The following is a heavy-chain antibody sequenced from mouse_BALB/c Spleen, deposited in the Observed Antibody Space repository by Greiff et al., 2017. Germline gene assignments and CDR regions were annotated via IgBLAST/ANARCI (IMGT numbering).Heavy chain of an antibody. Sequence: EVKLQESGAELVKPGASVKLSCTASGFNIKDTYMHWVKQRPEQGLEWIGRIDPANGNTKYDPKFQGKATITADTSSNTAYLQLSSLTSEDTAVYYCARDYGSSLYFDVWGAGTTVTVSS. CDR1: GFNIKDTY. D-gene: IGHD1-1*01. V-gene: IGHV14-3*02. CDR2: IDPANGNT. CDR3: ARDYGSSLYFDV. J-gene: IGHJ1*01.